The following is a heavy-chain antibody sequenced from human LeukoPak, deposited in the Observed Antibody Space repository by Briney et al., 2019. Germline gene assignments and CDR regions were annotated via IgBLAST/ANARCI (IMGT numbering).Heavy chain of an antibody. J-gene: IGHJ4*02. CDR3: AKDQGQYYDILTGPPGVDY. Sequence: GGSLRLSCAASGFTLSSYGMHWVRQAPGKGLEWVAFIRYDGSNKYYADSVKGRFTISRDNSKNTLYLQMNSLRAEDTAVYYCAKDQGQYYDILTGPPGVDYWGQGTLVTVSS. CDR1: GFTLSSYG. V-gene: IGHV3-30*02. CDR2: IRYDGSNK. D-gene: IGHD3-9*01.